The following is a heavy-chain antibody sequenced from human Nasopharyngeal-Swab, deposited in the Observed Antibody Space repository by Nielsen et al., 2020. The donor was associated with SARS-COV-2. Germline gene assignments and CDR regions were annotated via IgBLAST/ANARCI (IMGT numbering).Heavy chain of an antibody. CDR1: GFPFSDYY. J-gene: IGHJ4*02. D-gene: IGHD4-23*01. Sequence: SCAASGFPFSDYYMSWIRQAPGKGLEWVSYISSSGSTIYYADSVKGRFTISRDNAKNSLYLQMNSLRAEDTAVYYCARDNEDYGGNFFDYWGQGTLVTVSS. V-gene: IGHV3-11*04. CDR2: ISSSGSTI. CDR3: ARDNEDYGGNFFDY.